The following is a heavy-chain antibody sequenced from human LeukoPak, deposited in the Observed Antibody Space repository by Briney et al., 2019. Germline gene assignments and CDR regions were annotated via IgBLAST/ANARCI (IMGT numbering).Heavy chain of an antibody. V-gene: IGHV3-23*01. J-gene: IGHJ4*02. Sequence: GGSLRLSCVASGFTFSSFAMNWVRQAPGKGLEWVSVVTGDSGTTHYADSVKGRFTISRVNSKNTLYLQMNSLRAEDTAVYYCAKDPPGSRITMAAFDYWGQGTLVTVSS. CDR2: VTGDSGTT. D-gene: IGHD3-10*01. CDR3: AKDPPGSRITMAAFDY. CDR1: GFTFSSFA.